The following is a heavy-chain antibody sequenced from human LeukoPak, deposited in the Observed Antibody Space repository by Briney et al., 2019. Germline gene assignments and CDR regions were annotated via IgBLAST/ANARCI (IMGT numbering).Heavy chain of an antibody. CDR3: AKDGDCSSTSCYTAYFQH. J-gene: IGHJ1*01. CDR1: GFTFSSYG. V-gene: IGHV3-30*02. D-gene: IGHD2-2*02. Sequence: GGSLRLSCAASGFTFSSYGMHWVRQAPGKGLEWVAFIRYDGSNKYYADSVKGRFTISRDSSKNTLYLQMNSLRAEDTAVYYCAKDGDCSSTSCYTAYFQHWGQGTLVTVSS. CDR2: IRYDGSNK.